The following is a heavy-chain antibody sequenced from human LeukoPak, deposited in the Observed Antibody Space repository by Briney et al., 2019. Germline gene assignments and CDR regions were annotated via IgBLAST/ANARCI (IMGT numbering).Heavy chain of an antibody. V-gene: IGHV3-21*01. D-gene: IGHD5-12*01. CDR3: ARDLRGYSGYDYPGYYFDY. Sequence: GGSLRLSCAASGFTFSSYSMNWVRQAPGKGLEWVSSISSSSSYIYYADSVKGRFTISRDNAKNSLYLQMNSLRADDTAVYYCARDLRGYSGYDYPGYYFDYWGQGTLVTVSS. CDR1: GFTFSSYS. J-gene: IGHJ4*02. CDR2: ISSSSSYI.